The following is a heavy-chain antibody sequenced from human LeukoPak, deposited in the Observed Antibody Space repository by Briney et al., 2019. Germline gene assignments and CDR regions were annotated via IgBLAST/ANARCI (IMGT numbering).Heavy chain of an antibody. J-gene: IGHJ4*02. D-gene: IGHD3-22*01. Sequence: SETLSLTCAVSGYSISSGYYWGWIRQPPGEGLEWVGSIYHSGTTYYNPPLKSRVTISVDTSKNQLSLELSSVTAADTAVYYCARNILTSPYYYDSSGSRYSFDYWGQGTLVTVSS. CDR2: IYHSGTT. V-gene: IGHV4-38-2*01. CDR3: ARNILTSPYYYDSSGSRYSFDY. CDR1: GYSISSGYY.